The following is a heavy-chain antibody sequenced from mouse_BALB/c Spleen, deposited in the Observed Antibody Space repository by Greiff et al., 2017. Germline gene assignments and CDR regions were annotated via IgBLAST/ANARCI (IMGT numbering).Heavy chain of an antibody. V-gene: IGHV1S81*02. D-gene: IGHD1-1*01. CDR3: AIATSTDYFDY. CDR2: INPSNGGT. CDR1: GYTFTSYW. Sequence: VQLQQPGAELVRPGVSVTLSCTASGYTFTSYWMHWIKQRPEQGLVRFGEINPSNGGTNYNEKFKSKATLTVDKSSSTAYMQLSSLTSEDSAVYYCAIATSTDYFDYWGQGTTLTVSS. J-gene: IGHJ2*01.